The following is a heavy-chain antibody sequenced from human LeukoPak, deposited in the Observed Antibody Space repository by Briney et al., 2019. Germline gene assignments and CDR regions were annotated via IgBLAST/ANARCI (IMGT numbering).Heavy chain of an antibody. CDR1: GYTFTSYY. CDR2: INPSRCST. D-gene: IGHD1-26*01. CDR3: ARGSTSELGATTLYY. Sequence: ASVNVSCKASGYTFTSYYMHWVRQAPGQGLDWMGRINPSRCSTSYAQKFQGRVTITSDMATSTVYMELSSLRSEDTAVYSCARGSTSELGATTLYYWGQGTLVTVSS. J-gene: IGHJ4*02. V-gene: IGHV1-46*01.